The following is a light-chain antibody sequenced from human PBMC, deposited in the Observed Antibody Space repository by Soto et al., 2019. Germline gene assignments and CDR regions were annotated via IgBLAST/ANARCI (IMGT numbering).Light chain of an antibody. CDR2: KAS. V-gene: IGKV1-5*03. CDR1: ESISNW. Sequence: DIQMTQSPSTLSPSVGDSVTITCRASESISNWLDWYQHKPGRAPKLLIYKASNLESGVPSRFSGSGSGTEFTLTISSLQPDDFAIYYCQKYNSPVAFGQGTKVEIK. CDR3: QKYNSPVA. J-gene: IGKJ1*01.